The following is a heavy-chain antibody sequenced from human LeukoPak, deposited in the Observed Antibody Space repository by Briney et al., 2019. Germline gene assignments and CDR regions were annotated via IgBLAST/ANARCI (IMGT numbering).Heavy chain of an antibody. V-gene: IGHV4-59*01. CDR3: ARKPEYYFATSGGLDP. CDR2: IYYTGST. J-gene: IGHJ5*02. CDR1: GGSFTSYY. D-gene: IGHD3-22*01. Sequence: PSETLSPTCTVSGGSFTSYYWSWIRQPPGKGLEWIASIYYTGSTNYNPSLKSRVTISVDTSENQFSLKLSSVTAADTAVYYCARKPEYYFATSGGLDPWGQGTLVTVSS.